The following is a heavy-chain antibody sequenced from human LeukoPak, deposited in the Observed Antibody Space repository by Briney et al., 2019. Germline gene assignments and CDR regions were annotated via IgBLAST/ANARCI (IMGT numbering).Heavy chain of an antibody. V-gene: IGHV4-39*07. CDR3: ARDIYVPGTGTDWLDP. CDR2: VYYRGST. CDR1: GRPISSSCYY. Sequence: SETLSLTCSVSGRPISSSCYYWGWIPQPPGKGLEGIGSVYYRGSTYGNPSLKPRVTISVDTSMNQSSRKLSSVTAADTAVYYCARDIYVPGTGTDWLDPWGQGTLVTVSS. J-gene: IGHJ5*02. D-gene: IGHD3-10*01.